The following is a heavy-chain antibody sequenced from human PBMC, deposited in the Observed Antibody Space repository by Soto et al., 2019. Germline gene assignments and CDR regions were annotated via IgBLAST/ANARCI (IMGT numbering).Heavy chain of an antibody. CDR3: ANTARLHYYFDY. D-gene: IGHD5-18*01. CDR1: GYSISSGYY. Sequence: SETLSLTCAVSGYSISSGYYWGWVLQPPGKGLEWIGSIYHSGTTYYNPSLKSRVTISVDTSKNQFALKLSSVTAAATAVYYCANTARLHYYFDYWGQGTLVTVSS. J-gene: IGHJ4*02. V-gene: IGHV4-38-2*01. CDR2: IYHSGTT.